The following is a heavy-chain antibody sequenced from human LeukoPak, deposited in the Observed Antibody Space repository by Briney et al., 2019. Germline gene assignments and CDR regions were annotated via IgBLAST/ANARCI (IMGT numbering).Heavy chain of an antibody. V-gene: IGHV3-48*03. CDR2: ISSSGSTI. J-gene: IGHJ4*02. CDR3: VRDYYDSSGYDY. CDR1: GFTFSSYE. Sequence: GGSLRLSCAASGFTFSSYEMNWVRQAPGKGLEWVSYISSSGSTIYYADSVKGRFIISRDNAKNSLYLQMNSLRAEDTAIYYCVRDYYDSSGYDYWGQGTLVTVSS. D-gene: IGHD3-22*01.